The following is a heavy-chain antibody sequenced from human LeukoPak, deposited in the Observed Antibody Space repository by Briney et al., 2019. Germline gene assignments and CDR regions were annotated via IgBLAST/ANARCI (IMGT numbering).Heavy chain of an antibody. CDR2: INHSGST. Sequence: PSETLSLTCAVYGGSFSGYYWSWIRQPPGKGLEWIGEINHSGSTNYNPSLKSRVTISVDTSKNQFSLKLSSVTAADTAAYYCARGRDEWPKAAYFDYWGQGTLVTVSS. J-gene: IGHJ4*02. CDR1: GGSFSGYY. CDR3: ARGRDEWPKAAYFDY. D-gene: IGHD3-3*01. V-gene: IGHV4-34*01.